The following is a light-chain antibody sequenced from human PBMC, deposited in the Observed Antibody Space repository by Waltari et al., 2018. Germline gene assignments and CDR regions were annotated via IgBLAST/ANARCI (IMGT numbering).Light chain of an antibody. Sequence: QSALTQPASVSGSPGQSITISCTGTNSDVGNYNLVSWYQQHPGKAPKLLIYEGNKRPSGVSNRVSGSKSASTASQTISGLQAEDEADYYCCSYAGSSTWVFGGGTKLTVL. CDR2: EGN. J-gene: IGLJ3*02. CDR1: NSDVGNYNL. CDR3: CSYAGSSTWV. V-gene: IGLV2-23*01.